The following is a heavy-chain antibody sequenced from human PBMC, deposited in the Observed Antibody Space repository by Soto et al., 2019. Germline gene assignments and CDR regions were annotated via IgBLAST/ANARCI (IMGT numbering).Heavy chain of an antibody. CDR1: GFTFNYAW. V-gene: IGHV3-74*01. J-gene: IGHJ4*02. D-gene: IGHD2-8*01. CDR2: INSDESST. CDR3: SMAGGVYCTTTSCYSYFDS. Sequence: PGGSLRLSCAASGFTFNYAWMNWVRQAPGKGLEWVGRINSDESSTNCADSVKGRFTISRDNAKNTLYLQMSSLRAEDTALYYCSMAGGVYCTTTSCYSYFDSWGPGILVTVSS.